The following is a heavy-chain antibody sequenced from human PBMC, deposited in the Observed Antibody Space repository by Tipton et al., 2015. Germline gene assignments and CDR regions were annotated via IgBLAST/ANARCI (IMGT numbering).Heavy chain of an antibody. CDR2: IWSDGSNK. Sequence: SLRLSCAASGFTFSDSGMHWVRQAPGKGLEWVAVIWSDGSNKYYADSVKGRFTISRDTSKNTLYLQMNSLRVEDTAVYYCARDYCSVTSCYDYWGQGTLVTVSS. CDR1: GFTFSDSG. D-gene: IGHD2-2*01. V-gene: IGHV3-33*01. J-gene: IGHJ4*02. CDR3: ARDYCSVTSCYDY.